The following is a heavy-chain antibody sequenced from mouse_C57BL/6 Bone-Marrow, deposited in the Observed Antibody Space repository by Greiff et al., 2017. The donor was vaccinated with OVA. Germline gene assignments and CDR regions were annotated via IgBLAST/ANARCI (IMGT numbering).Heavy chain of an antibody. Sequence: VQLQQSGPGLVKPSQSLSLTCSVTGYSITSGYYWNWIRQFPGNKLEWMGYISYDGSNNYNPSLKNRISITRDTSKNQFFLKLNSVTTEDTATYYCARVRLLPLYWYFDVWGTGTTVTVSS. J-gene: IGHJ1*03. V-gene: IGHV3-6*01. D-gene: IGHD2-3*01. CDR3: ARVRLLPLYWYFDV. CDR1: GYSITSGYY. CDR2: ISYDGSN.